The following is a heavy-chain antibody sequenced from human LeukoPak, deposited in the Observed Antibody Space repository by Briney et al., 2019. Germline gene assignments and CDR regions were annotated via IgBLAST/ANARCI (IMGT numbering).Heavy chain of an antibody. CDR3: AGTYYYGSGSPFDY. V-gene: IGHV4-59*10. D-gene: IGHD3-10*01. J-gene: IGHJ4*02. CDR1: GGSFSGYY. CDR2: IYTSGST. Sequence: PSETLSLTCAVYGGSFSGYYWSWIRQPAGKGLEWIGRIYTSGSTNYNPSLKSRVTMSVDTSKNQFSLKLSSVTAADTAVYYCAGTYYYGSGSPFDYWGQGTLVTVSS.